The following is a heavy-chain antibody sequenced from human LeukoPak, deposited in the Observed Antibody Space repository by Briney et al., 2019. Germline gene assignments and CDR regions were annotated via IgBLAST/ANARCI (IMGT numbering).Heavy chain of an antibody. Sequence: VGSLRLSCAASGFTFSSYAMSWVRQAPGKGLEWVSAISGSGGSTYYADSVKGRFTISRDNSKNTLYLQMNSPRAEDTAVYYCAKLPLLRFLEWLPAGYFDYWGQGTLVTVSS. CDR2: ISGSGGST. J-gene: IGHJ4*02. D-gene: IGHD3-3*01. V-gene: IGHV3-23*01. CDR1: GFTFSSYA. CDR3: AKLPLLRFLEWLPAGYFDY.